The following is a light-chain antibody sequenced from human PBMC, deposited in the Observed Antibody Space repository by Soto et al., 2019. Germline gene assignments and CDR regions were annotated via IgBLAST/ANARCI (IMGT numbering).Light chain of an antibody. Sequence: DIQMSQSPSSVSASVGDRVTITWRASQGISSWLAWYQQKPGRAPKLLIYAASRLQSGVPSRFSGSGSGTHFILTINGLQPEDFATYYCQQLNTFPLTFGQGTRLEI. V-gene: IGKV1D-12*01. J-gene: IGKJ5*01. CDR3: QQLNTFPLT. CDR2: AAS. CDR1: QGISSW.